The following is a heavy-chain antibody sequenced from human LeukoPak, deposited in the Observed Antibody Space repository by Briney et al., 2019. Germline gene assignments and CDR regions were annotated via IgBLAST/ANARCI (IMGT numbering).Heavy chain of an antibody. V-gene: IGHV3-23*01. J-gene: IGHJ4*02. Sequence: GGSLRLSCAASGFTFSSYAMSWVRQAPGKGLEWVSAISGSGGSTYYADSVKGRFTISGDNSKNTLYLQMNSLRAEDTAVYYRAKGTTGTTKNFDYWGQGTLVTVSS. D-gene: IGHD1-1*01. CDR3: AKGTTGTTKNFDY. CDR1: GFTFSSYA. CDR2: ISGSGGST.